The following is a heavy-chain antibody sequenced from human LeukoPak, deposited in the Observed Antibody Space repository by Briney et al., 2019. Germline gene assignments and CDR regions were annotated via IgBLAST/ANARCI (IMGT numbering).Heavy chain of an antibody. V-gene: IGHV3-21*01. D-gene: IGHD1-26*01. Sequence: GGSLRLSCAASGFTFSSYSMNWVRQAPGKGLEWVSSISSSSSYIYYADSVKGRFTISRDNAKNSLYLQMNSLRAEDTAVYYCARMWEHDAFDIWGQGTMVTVSS. J-gene: IGHJ3*02. CDR2: ISSSSSYI. CDR1: GFTFSSYS. CDR3: ARMWEHDAFDI.